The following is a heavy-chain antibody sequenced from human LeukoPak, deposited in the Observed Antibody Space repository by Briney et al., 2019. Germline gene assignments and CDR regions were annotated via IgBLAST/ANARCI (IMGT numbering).Heavy chain of an antibody. CDR2: IYYSGST. J-gene: IGHJ6*02. V-gene: IGHV4-59*01. CDR3: ARAYYDILTGFYGMDV. D-gene: IGHD3-9*01. CDR1: GGSISGYY. Sequence: PSETLSLTCTVSGGSISGYYWSWIRQPPGKGLEWIGYIYYSGSTNYNPSLKSRVTISVDTSKNQFSLKLSSVTAADTAVYYCARAYYDILTGFYGMDVWGQGTTVTVSS.